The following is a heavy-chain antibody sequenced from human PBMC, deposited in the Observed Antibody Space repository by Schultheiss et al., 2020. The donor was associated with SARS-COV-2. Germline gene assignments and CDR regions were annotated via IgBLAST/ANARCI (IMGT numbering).Heavy chain of an antibody. CDR3: ARLPYDYVWGSYRPGYFDY. J-gene: IGHJ4*02. CDR2: INPNSGGT. Sequence: ASVKVSCKASGYTFTGYYMHWVRQAPGQGLEWMGWINPNSGGTNYAQKFQGRVTMTRDTSISTAYMELSRLRSDDTAVYYCARLPYDYVWGSYRPGYFDYWGQGALVTVAS. D-gene: IGHD3-16*02. V-gene: IGHV1-2*02. CDR1: GYTFTGYY.